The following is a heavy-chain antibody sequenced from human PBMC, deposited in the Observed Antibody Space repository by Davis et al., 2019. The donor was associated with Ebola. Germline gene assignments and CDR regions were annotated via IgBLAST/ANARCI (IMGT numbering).Heavy chain of an antibody. J-gene: IGHJ4*02. D-gene: IGHD3-10*01. Sequence: SETPSLTCTVSGGSISSSSYYWGWIRQPPGKGLEWIGSIYYSGSTYYNPSLKSRVTISVDTSKNQFSLKLSSVTAADTAVYYCARLQTTGLWFGEFDYWGQGTLVTVSS. CDR2: IYYSGST. CDR3: ARLQTTGLWFGEFDY. V-gene: IGHV4-39*01. CDR1: GGSISSSSYY.